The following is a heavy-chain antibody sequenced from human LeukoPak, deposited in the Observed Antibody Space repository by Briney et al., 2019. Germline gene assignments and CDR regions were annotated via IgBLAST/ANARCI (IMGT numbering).Heavy chain of an antibody. CDR2: INHSGST. CDR3: ARGFAPDY. V-gene: IGHV4-34*01. CDR1: GGSFSGYY. J-gene: IGHJ4*02. Sequence: SETLTLTCAVYGGSFSGYYWSWIRQPPGKGLEWIGEINHSGSTNYNPSLKSRVTISVDTSKNQFSLKLSSVTAADTAVYYCARGFAPDYWGQGTLVTVSS.